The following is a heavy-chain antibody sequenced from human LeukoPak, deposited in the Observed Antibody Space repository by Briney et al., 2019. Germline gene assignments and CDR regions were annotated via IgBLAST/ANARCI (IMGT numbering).Heavy chain of an antibody. J-gene: IGHJ3*02. CDR2: ISGSGGST. CDR3: AKQDYDSSGPDAFDI. V-gene: IGHV3-23*01. D-gene: IGHD3-22*01. CDR1: GFTFSSYA. Sequence: GGSLRLSCAASGFTFSSYAMSWVRQAPGKGLEWVSAISGSGGSTYYADSVKGRFTISRDNSKNTLYLQMNGLRAEDTAVYYCAKQDYDSSGPDAFDIWGQGTMVTVSS.